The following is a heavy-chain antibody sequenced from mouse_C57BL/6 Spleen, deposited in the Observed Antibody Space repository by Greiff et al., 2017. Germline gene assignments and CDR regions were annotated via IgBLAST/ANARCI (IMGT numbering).Heavy chain of an antibody. D-gene: IGHD1-1*01. CDR1: GYTFTDYN. CDR2: INPNNGGT. J-gene: IGHJ2*01. CDR3: ARLYGSTYLDY. V-gene: IGHV1-22*01. Sequence: VQLKQSGPELVKPGASVKMSCKASGYTFTDYNMHWVKQSHGKSLEWIGYINPNNGGTSYNQKFKGKATLTVNKSSSTAYMELRSLTSEDSAVXYCARLYGSTYLDYWGQGTTLTVSS.